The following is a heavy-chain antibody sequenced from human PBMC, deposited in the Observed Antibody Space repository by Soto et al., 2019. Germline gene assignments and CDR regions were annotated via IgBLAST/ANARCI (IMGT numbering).Heavy chain of an antibody. CDR2: INPNSGNT. J-gene: IGHJ4*02. D-gene: IGHD3-3*01. CDR1: GYTFTSYD. Sequence: ASVKVSCKASGYTFTSYDINWVRQATGQGLEWMGWINPNSGNTGYAQKFQGRVTMTRNTSISTAYMELSSLRSEDTAVYYCAREVLASIFGVVTESHFDYWGQGTLVTVSS. V-gene: IGHV1-8*01. CDR3: AREVLASIFGVVTESHFDY.